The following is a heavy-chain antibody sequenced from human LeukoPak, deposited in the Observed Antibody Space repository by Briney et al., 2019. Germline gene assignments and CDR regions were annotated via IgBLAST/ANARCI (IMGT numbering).Heavy chain of an antibody. J-gene: IGHJ4*02. V-gene: IGHV3-30*02. Sequence: GGSLRLSCAASGFTFSSYGMHWVRQAPGKGLEWVAFIRYDGSNKYYADSVKGRFTISRDNSKNTLYLQMNSLRVKDTAVYYCAKESDVAAAGIDYWGQGTLVTVSS. CDR3: AKESDVAAAGIDY. CDR2: IRYDGSNK. CDR1: GFTFSSYG. D-gene: IGHD6-13*01.